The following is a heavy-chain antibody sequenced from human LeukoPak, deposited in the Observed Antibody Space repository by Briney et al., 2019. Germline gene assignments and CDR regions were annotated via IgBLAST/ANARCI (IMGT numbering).Heavy chain of an antibody. D-gene: IGHD6-19*01. V-gene: IGHV4-39*07. CDR2: VNHSGST. CDR1: GGSISSSSYY. Sequence: IPSETLSLTCTVSGGSISSSSYYWGWIRQPPGKGLEWIGEVNHSGSTNYNPSLKSRVTISVDTSKNQFSLKLSSVTAADTAVYYCARGLMGYSSGWRPIHGQYGMDVWGQGTTVTVSS. J-gene: IGHJ6*02. CDR3: ARGLMGYSSGWRPIHGQYGMDV.